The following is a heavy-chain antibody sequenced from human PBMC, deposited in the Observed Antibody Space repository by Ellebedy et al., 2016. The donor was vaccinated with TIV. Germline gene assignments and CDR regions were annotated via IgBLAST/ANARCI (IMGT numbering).Heavy chain of an antibody. CDR3: ARRYSSSWFFFDY. V-gene: IGHV4-4*02. Sequence: SETLSLTCAVSGGSINSTNWWSWVRRPPGKGPEWIGEIYHSGNTNYNPSLKSRVTISVDKSKNQFFLKLSSVTAADTAIYSCARRYSSSWFFFDYWGRGTLVTVSS. CDR1: GGSINSTNW. D-gene: IGHD6-13*01. CDR2: IYHSGNT. J-gene: IGHJ4*02.